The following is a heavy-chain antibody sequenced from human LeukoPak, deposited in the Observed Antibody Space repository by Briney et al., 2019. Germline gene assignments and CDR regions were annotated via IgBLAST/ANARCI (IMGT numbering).Heavy chain of an antibody. J-gene: IGHJ5*02. CDR3: ARIAAADTIYNNWFDP. Sequence: ASVKVSCKASGYTFTGYYIHWVRQAPGQGLEWMGWINPNSGGTKYAQKFQGRVTVTRDTSISTAYMELSRLRSDDTAVYYCARIAAADTIYNNWFDPWGQGTLVAVSS. D-gene: IGHD6-13*01. CDR2: INPNSGGT. V-gene: IGHV1-2*02. CDR1: GYTFTGYY.